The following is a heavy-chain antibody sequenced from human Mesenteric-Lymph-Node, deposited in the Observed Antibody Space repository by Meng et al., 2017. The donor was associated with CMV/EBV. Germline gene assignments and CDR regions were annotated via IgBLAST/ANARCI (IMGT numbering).Heavy chain of an antibody. CDR3: ARAYIVRGSYYGMDV. D-gene: IGHD2-8*01. V-gene: IGHV1-46*01. CDR1: GNTFTSYY. J-gene: IGHJ6*02. Sequence: ASVKVSCKASGNTFTSYYMHWVRQAPGQGLEWMGIINPSGGSTSYAQKFQGRVTMTRDTSTSTVYMELSSLRSEDTAVYYCARAYIVRGSYYGMDVWGQGTTVTVSS. CDR2: INPSGGST.